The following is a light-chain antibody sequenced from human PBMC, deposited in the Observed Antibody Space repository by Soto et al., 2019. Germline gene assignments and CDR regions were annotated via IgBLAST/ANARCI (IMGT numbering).Light chain of an antibody. Sequence: QSALTQPASVSGSPGQSITISCTGTSSDVGGYNYVSWYQQHPGKAPKLMIYEVSNRPSGVSNRFSGSKSGNTASLAISGLQSEDEADYYCAVWDDSLSGMVFGGGTKLTVL. V-gene: IGLV2-14*01. J-gene: IGLJ2*01. CDR2: EVS. CDR3: AVWDDSLSGMV. CDR1: SSDVGGYNY.